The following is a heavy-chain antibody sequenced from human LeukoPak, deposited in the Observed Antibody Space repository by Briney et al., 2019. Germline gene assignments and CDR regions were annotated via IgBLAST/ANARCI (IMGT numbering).Heavy chain of an antibody. CDR1: GGSISSYY. CDR3: SAGTVDYYYYYGMDV. J-gene: IGHJ6*02. V-gene: IGHV4-59*08. D-gene: IGHD6-13*01. Sequence: SETLSLTCTVSGGSISSYYWSWIRQPPGKGLEWIGYIYYSGSTNYNPSLKSRVTISVDTSKNQFSLKLSSVTAADTAVYYCSAGTVDYYYYYGMDVWGQGTTVTVYS. CDR2: IYYSGST.